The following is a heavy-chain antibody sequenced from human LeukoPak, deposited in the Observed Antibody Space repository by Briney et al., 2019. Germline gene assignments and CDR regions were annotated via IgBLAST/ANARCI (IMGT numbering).Heavy chain of an antibody. CDR3: AKDRGEQRLVS. CDR1: GFTFSSYG. CDR2: ISYDGSNK. Sequence: GGSLRLSCAASGFTFSSYGMHWVRQAPGKGLEWVAVISYDGSNKYYADSVKGRFTISRDNSKNTLYLQMNSLRAEDTAVYYCAKDRGEQRLVSWGQGTLVTVSS. V-gene: IGHV3-30*18. D-gene: IGHD6-13*01. J-gene: IGHJ4*02.